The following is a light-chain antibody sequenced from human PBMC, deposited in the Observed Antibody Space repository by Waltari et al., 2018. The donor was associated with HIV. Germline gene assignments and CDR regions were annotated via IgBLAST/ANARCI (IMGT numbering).Light chain of an antibody. J-gene: IGKJ5*01. Sequence: DIHMTQSPSSLSASVGDSVTITCRASQSISSYLNWYQQKPGKAPKLLISAASRLQSGVPSRFSGSGFGTEFTVTISSLQPEDFATYYCQQGYITPPITFGQGTRLDIK. V-gene: IGKV1-39*01. CDR2: AAS. CDR3: QQGYITPPIT. CDR1: QSISSY.